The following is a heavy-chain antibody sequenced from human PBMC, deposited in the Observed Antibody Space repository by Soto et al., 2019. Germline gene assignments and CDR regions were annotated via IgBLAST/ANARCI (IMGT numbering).Heavy chain of an antibody. CDR1: EYTFTDYY. V-gene: IGHV1-2*04. J-gene: IGHJ6*02. D-gene: IGHD1-1*01. Sequence: QVHLVQSGAEVKKPGASVKVSCKASEYTFTDYYIHWVRQAPGQGLEWMGWINPNSGGTNYAQKFQGWVTITRDTSISTAYMELSSLRSDGTAVYYCARSLWGEDRNDWSYYYYGMDVWGQGTTVTVSS. CDR2: INPNSGGT. CDR3: ARSLWGEDRNDWSYYYYGMDV.